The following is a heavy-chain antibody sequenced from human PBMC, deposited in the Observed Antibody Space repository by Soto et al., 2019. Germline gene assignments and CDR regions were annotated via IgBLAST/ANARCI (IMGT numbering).Heavy chain of an antibody. V-gene: IGHV3-15*07. D-gene: IGHD3-9*01. CDR3: TVPTKREGYVYLDY. Sequence: GGSLRLSCAASGFTFSNAWMNWVRQAPGKGLEWVGRIKSKAEGGTTNYAAPVECRFTISRDDSENTLYLQMNSLKTEDTAVYYCTVPTKREGYVYLDYWGQGAQVTVSS. J-gene: IGHJ4*02. CDR1: GFTFSNAW. CDR2: IKSKAEGGTT.